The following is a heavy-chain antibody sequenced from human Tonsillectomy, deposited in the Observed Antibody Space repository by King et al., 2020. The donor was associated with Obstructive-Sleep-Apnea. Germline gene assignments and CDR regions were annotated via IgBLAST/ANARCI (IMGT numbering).Heavy chain of an antibody. CDR2: IYYSGST. D-gene: IGHD6-13*01. V-gene: IGHV4-39*07. J-gene: IGHJ4*02. Sequence: QLQESGPGLVKASETLSLTCTVSGGSISSSSYYWGWIRQPPGKGLEWIGSIYYSGSTYYKPSLKSRVTISGDTSKNQFSLKLSSVTAADTAVYHCASDLLAAAGTFGYWGQGTLVTVSS. CDR3: ASDLLAAAGTFGY. CDR1: GGSISSSSYY.